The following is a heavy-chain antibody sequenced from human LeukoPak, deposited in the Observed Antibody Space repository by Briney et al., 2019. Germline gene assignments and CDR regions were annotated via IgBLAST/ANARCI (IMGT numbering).Heavy chain of an antibody. Sequence: GGSLRLSCAASGFTFSTYPMSWVRQAPGKGLEWVSAISGSGGSTYYADSVKGRFTISRDNSKNTLYLQMNSLRAEDTAVYYCAKAGPVGGWYNRNSYYFDYWGQGTLVTVSS. D-gene: IGHD1-14*01. CDR1: GFTFSTYP. CDR2: ISGSGGST. J-gene: IGHJ4*02. CDR3: AKAGPVGGWYNRNSYYFDY. V-gene: IGHV3-23*01.